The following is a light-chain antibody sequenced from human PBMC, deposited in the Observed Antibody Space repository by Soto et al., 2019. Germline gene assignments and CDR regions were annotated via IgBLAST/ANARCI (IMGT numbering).Light chain of an antibody. V-gene: IGKV3-20*01. CDR1: QSLSNTY. CDR2: GAS. Sequence: EIVLTQSPGTLSLSPGERATLSCRASQSLSNTYLAWYQQKVGQSPRLLIYGASSRATGIPDRFSGSGSGTDFTLTISRLEPEDFAVYYCQQSGTSPPYTFGPGTKLDIK. J-gene: IGKJ2*01. CDR3: QQSGTSPPYT.